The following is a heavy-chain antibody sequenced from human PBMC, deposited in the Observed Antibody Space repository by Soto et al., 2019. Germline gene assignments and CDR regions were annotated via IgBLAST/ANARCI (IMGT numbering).Heavy chain of an antibody. CDR3: ARTIFGVVYYYYYYMDV. V-gene: IGHV3-11*01. D-gene: IGHD3-3*01. Sequence: GESLKISCAASGFTFSDYYMSWIRQAPGKGLEWVSYISSSGSTIYYADSVKGRFTISRDNAKNSLYLQMNSLRAEDTAVYYCARTIFGVVYYYYYYMDVWGKGTTVTVSS. J-gene: IGHJ6*03. CDR1: GFTFSDYY. CDR2: ISSSGSTI.